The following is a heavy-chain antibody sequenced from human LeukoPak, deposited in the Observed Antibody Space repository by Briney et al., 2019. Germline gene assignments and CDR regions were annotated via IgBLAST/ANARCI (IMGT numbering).Heavy chain of an antibody. CDR3: ARDGTEYQLLSNWFDP. J-gene: IGHJ5*02. CDR1: GGTFSSYA. D-gene: IGHD2-2*01. CDR2: IIPIFGTA. V-gene: IGHV1-69*13. Sequence: GASVKVSCKASGGTFSSYAISWVRQAPGQGLKWMGGIIPIFGTANYAQKFQGRVTITADESTSTAYMELSSLRSEDTAVYYCARDGTEYQLLSNWFDPWGQGTLVTVSS.